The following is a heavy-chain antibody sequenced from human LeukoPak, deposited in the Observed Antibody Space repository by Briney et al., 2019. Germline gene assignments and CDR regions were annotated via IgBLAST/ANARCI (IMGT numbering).Heavy chain of an antibody. CDR3: ARGDCSSTSCYTRRYWFDP. J-gene: IGHJ5*02. Sequence: PSETLPLTCTVSGGSISSYYWSWIRQPPGKGLEWIGYIYYSGSTNYNPSLKSRVTISVDTSKNQFSLKLSSVTAADTAAYYCARGDCSSTSCYTRRYWFDPWGQGTLVTVSS. D-gene: IGHD2-2*02. CDR2: IYYSGST. V-gene: IGHV4-59*01. CDR1: GGSISSYY.